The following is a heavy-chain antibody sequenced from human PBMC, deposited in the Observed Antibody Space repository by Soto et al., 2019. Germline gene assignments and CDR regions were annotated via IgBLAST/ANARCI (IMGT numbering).Heavy chain of an antibody. CDR3: TTDLYCSSTSCPVFLFSWFDP. V-gene: IGHV3-15*01. J-gene: IGHJ5*02. Sequence: GGSLRLSCAASGFTFSNAWMSWVRQAPGKGLEWVGRIKSKTDGGTTDYAAPVKGRFTISRDDSKNTLYLQMNSLKTEDTAVYYCTTDLYCSSTSCPVFLFSWFDPWGQGTLVTVSS. D-gene: IGHD2-2*01. CDR1: GFTFSNAW. CDR2: IKSKTDGGTT.